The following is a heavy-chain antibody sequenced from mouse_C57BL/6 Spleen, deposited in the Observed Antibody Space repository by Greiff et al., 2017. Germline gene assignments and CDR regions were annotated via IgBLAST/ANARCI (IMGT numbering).Heavy chain of an antibody. V-gene: IGHV1-69*01. CDR3: ARGTMVTTKRHYYAMDY. Sequence: QVQLKQPGAELVMPGASVKLSCKASGYTFTSYWMHWVKQRPGQGLEWIGEIDPSDSYTNYNQKFKGKSTLTVDKSSSTAYMQLSSLTSEDSAVYYCARGTMVTTKRHYYAMDYWGQGTSVTVSS. CDR1: GYTFTSYW. J-gene: IGHJ4*01. CDR2: IDPSDSYT. D-gene: IGHD2-2*01.